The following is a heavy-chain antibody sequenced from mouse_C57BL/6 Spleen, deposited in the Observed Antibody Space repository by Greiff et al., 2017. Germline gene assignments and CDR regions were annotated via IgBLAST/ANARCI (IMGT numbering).Heavy chain of an antibody. CDR2: IYPGSGST. V-gene: IGHV1-55*01. CDR1: GYTFTSYW. J-gene: IGHJ1*03. CDR3: AREAGLRRGYFDV. D-gene: IGHD2-4*01. Sequence: QVHVKQPGAELVKPGASVKMSCKASGYTFTSYWITWVKQRPGQGLEWIGDIYPGSGSTNYNEKFKSKATLTVDTSSSTAYMQLSSLTSEDSAVYYCAREAGLRRGYFDVWGTGTTVTVSS.